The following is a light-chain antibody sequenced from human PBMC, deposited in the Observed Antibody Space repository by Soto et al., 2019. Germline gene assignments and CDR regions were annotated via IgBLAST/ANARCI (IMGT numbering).Light chain of an antibody. CDR2: GAS. CDR1: QSVSSSY. Sequence: EIVLTQSPGTLSLSPGERATLSCRASQSVSSSYLSCYQQKPGQAPRLLIYGASSSATGIPDRFSGSGSGTDFTLTISRLEQADFVVYYCQQYGSSPPFTFGPGTKVDIK. V-gene: IGKV3-20*01. CDR3: QQYGSSPPFT. J-gene: IGKJ3*01.